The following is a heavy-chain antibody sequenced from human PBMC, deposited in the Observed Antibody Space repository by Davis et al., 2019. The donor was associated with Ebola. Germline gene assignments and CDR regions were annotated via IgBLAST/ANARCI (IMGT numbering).Heavy chain of an antibody. J-gene: IGHJ2*01. D-gene: IGHD4-17*01. Sequence: GESLKISCAASGLTSNTYAMSWVRQAPGKGLEWVAYITSFGTTYYADSVKGRFTISRDNSENTVYLQMNSLRAEDTAVYYCTRHVSGDFWYFDLWGRGTLVTVSS. CDR3: TRHVSGDFWYFDL. CDR1: GLTSNTYA. CDR2: ITSFGTT. V-gene: IGHV3-23*01.